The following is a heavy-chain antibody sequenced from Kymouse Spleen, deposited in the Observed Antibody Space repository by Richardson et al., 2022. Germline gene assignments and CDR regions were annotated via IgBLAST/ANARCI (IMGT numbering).Heavy chain of an antibody. Sequence: QVQLVESGGGVVQPGRSLRLSCAASGFTFSSYGMHWVRQAPGKGLEWVAVISYDGSNKYYADSVKGRFTISRDNSKNTLYLQMNSLRAEDTAVYYCAKEGYCSSTSCWDYYYYYYGMDVWGQGTTVTVSS. V-gene: IGHV3-30*18. CDR1: GFTFSSYG. J-gene: IGHJ6*02. D-gene: IGHD2-2*02. CDR3: AKEGYCSSTSCWDYYYYYYGMDV. CDR2: ISYDGSNK.